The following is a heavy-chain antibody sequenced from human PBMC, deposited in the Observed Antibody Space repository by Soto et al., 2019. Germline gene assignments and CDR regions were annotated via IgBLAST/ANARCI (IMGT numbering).Heavy chain of an antibody. D-gene: IGHD5-12*01. CDR1: GGTFISYA. J-gene: IGHJ3*02. CDR3: ARDRKRWLQFPNDAFDI. V-gene: IGHV1-69*06. Sequence: GASVKVSCKASGGTFISYAISWVRQAPGQGLEWMGGIIPIFGTANYAQKFQGRVTITADKSTSTAYMELSSLRSEDTAVYYCARDRKRWLQFPNDAFDIWGQGTMVTVS. CDR2: IIPIFGTA.